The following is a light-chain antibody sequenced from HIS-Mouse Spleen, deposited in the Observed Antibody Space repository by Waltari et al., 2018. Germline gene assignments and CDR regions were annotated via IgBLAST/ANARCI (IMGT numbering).Light chain of an antibody. V-gene: IGLV2-11*01. CDR2: DVS. J-gene: IGLJ3*02. CDR3: CSYAGSFWV. CDR1: SSDVGGYNY. Sequence: QSALTQPRSVSGSPGQSVTISCTGTSSDVGGYNYVSWYQQHPGKAPKLMIYDVSKRPSGFPARFSGSKSGNTASLTISGLQAEDEADYYCCSYAGSFWVFGGGTKLTVL.